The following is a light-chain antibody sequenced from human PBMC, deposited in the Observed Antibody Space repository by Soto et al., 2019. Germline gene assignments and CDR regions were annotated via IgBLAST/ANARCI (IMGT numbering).Light chain of an antibody. V-gene: IGLV2-14*03. CDR3: SSKTTSSTVL. CDR1: SDVGIYDY. J-gene: IGLJ3*02. CDR2: DVT. Sequence: QSALTQPASVTGSPGQSITISCTRSDVGIYDYVSWYQQQPGKAPKLMIYDVTKRPAGVSNRFSGSKSGNTASLTISGLQAEDEAYYYCSSKTTSSTVLFGGGTKLTVL.